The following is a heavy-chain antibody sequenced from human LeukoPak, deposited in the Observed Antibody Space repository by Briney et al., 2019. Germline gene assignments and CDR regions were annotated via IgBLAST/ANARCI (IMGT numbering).Heavy chain of an antibody. CDR1: GSSFTSYW. Sequence: GASLKISCKGFGSSFTSYWIGWVRQMPGKGLEWMGIIYPGDSDTRYSPSFQGQVTISADKSISTAYLQWSSLKASDTAIYYCARRDSETKDLDYWGQGTLVTVSS. CDR3: ARRDSETKDLDY. D-gene: IGHD2-15*01. V-gene: IGHV5-51*01. CDR2: IYPGDSDT. J-gene: IGHJ4*02.